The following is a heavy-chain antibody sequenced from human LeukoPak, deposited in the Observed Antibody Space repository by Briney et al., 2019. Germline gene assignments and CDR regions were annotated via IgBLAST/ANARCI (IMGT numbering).Heavy chain of an antibody. CDR1: GYTFTDNY. CDR2: ISAYNGNT. D-gene: IGHD2-2*01. V-gene: IGHV1-18*04. J-gene: IGHJ6*03. Sequence: ASVKVSCKASGYTFTDNYIHWVRQAPGQGLEWMGWISAYNGNTNYAQKLQGRVTMTTDTSTSTAYMELRSLRSDDTAVYYCARLVVPAAGAYYYYYMDVWGKGTTVTVSS. CDR3: ARLVVPAAGAYYYYYMDV.